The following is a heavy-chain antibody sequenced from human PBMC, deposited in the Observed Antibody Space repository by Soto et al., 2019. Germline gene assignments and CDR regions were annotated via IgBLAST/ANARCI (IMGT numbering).Heavy chain of an antibody. CDR2: INAGNGNT. D-gene: IGHD1-7*01. J-gene: IGHJ6*02. V-gene: IGHV1-3*01. CDR1: GYTFTSYA. CDR3: ARDDIKTGTNSPLDYGMDV. Sequence: ASVKVSCKASGYTFTSYAMHWVRQAPGHRLEWMGWINAGNGNTKYSQKFQGRVTITRDTSASTAYMELSRLRSEDTAVYYCARDDIKTGTNSPLDYGMDVWGQGTTVTVSS.